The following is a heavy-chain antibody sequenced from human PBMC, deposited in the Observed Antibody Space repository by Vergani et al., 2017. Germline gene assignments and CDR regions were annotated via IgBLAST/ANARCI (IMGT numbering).Heavy chain of an antibody. CDR1: GYSFTSYW. CDR3: ARQKDSVVVPAANRPSVGWFDP. CDR2: IYPGDSDT. Sequence: EVQLVQSGAEVKKPGESLKISCKGSGYSFTSYWIGWVRQMPGKGLEWMGIIYPGDSDTRYSPSFQGQVTISADKSISTAYLQWSSLKASDTAMYYCARQKDSVVVPAANRPSVGWFDPWGQGTLVTVSS. J-gene: IGHJ5*02. D-gene: IGHD2-2*01. V-gene: IGHV5-51*01.